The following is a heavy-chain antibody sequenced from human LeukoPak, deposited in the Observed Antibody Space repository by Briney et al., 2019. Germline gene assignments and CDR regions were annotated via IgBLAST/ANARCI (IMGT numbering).Heavy chain of an antibody. Sequence: GGSLRLSCAASGFTFSDYAMSWVRQAPGKGLEWVSSIGGSGGSAYYTDSVKGRFTISRDNSKDTLFLQMNSLRAEDTAVYYCARGYYYATGFYSFDYWGQGTLVTVSS. V-gene: IGHV3-23*01. CDR2: IGGSGGSA. CDR1: GFTFSDYA. D-gene: IGHD3-22*01. CDR3: ARGYYYATGFYSFDY. J-gene: IGHJ4*02.